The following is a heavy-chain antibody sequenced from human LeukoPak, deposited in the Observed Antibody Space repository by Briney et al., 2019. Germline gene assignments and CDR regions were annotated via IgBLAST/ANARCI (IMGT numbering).Heavy chain of an antibody. J-gene: IGHJ5*02. D-gene: IGHD2-21*02. Sequence: ASVKVSCKASGYTFSDNYIHWVRQAPGQGLEYTGWIDPKNGATRYAQKFQGRATVTRDTSISTAYMELRILRSDDTAVYYCARGSGDFNNWFDPWGHGTRVTVSS. V-gene: IGHV1-2*02. CDR2: IDPKNGAT. CDR1: GYTFSDNY. CDR3: ARGSGDFNNWFDP.